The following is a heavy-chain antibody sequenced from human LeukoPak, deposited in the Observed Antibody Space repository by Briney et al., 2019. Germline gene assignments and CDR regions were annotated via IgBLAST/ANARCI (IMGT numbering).Heavy chain of an antibody. J-gene: IGHJ5*02. CDR2: ISSNGRTI. D-gene: IGHD6-19*01. Sequence: GGSLRLSCATSGLTFSDYYMSWIRQPPGKGLEWISYISSNGRTIYYADSVKGRFTISRDNARKSVYLQMNSLRAEDTAIYYCARTQQWLVSGFDPWGQETLVTVSS. CDR3: ARTQQWLVSGFDP. CDR1: GLTFSDYY. V-gene: IGHV3-11*01.